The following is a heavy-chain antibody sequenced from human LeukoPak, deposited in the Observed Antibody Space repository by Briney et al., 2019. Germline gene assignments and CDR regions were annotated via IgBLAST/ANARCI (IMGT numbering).Heavy chain of an antibody. D-gene: IGHD6-6*01. CDR1: GGTFSSYA. V-gene: IGHV1-69*13. J-gene: IGHJ4*02. Sequence: ASVKVSCKASGGTFSSYAISWVRQAPGQGLEWMGGIIPIFGTANYAQKFQGRVTITADESTSTAYMELSSLRSEDTAVYYCASHIAARRFYFEYWGQGTLVTVSS. CDR3: ASHIAARRFYFEY. CDR2: IIPIFGTA.